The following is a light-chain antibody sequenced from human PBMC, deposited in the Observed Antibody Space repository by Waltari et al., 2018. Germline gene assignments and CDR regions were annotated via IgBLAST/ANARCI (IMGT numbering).Light chain of an antibody. J-gene: IGLJ2*01. CDR1: SSHIGNHY. Sequence: QSVLTQPPSASGTPGQTVTISCSGSSSHIGNHYVYLYQQLPGTAPKLLIYMNDQRPSGVPDRFSGSRSGTSASLAISRLRSEDQANYYCAGWDDSLNGHIVFGGGTKLTVL. V-gene: IGLV1-47*01. CDR2: MND. CDR3: AGWDDSLNGHIV.